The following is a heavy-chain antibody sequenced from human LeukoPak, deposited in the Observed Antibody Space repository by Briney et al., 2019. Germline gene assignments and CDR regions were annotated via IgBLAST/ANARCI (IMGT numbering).Heavy chain of an antibody. CDR1: GGSISSYY. Sequence: PSETLSLTCTVSGGSISSYYWCWIRQPPGKGLEWFGYIYYRGCTNYNPSLNSRVTISVDTSKTHFSLTLSSVTAADTAVYYCARDLSYGGLSTWFDPWGQGTLVTVSS. D-gene: IGHD4-23*01. CDR2: IYYRGCT. J-gene: IGHJ5*02. V-gene: IGHV4-59*01. CDR3: ARDLSYGGLSTWFDP.